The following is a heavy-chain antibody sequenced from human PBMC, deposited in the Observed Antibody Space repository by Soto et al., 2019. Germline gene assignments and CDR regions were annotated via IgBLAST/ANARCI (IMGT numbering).Heavy chain of an antibody. CDR2: IYHSGST. CDR1: GGSISSGGYS. CDR3: ARDLRYCTNGVCHYYFAY. Sequence: QLQLQESGSGLVKPSQTLSLTCAVSGGSISSGGYSWSWIRQPPGKGLEWIGYIYHSGSTYYNPSLKSRVPISVDRSKNQFSLKLSSVTAAATAVYYCARDLRYCTNGVCHYYFAYWGQGTLVTVSS. D-gene: IGHD2-8*01. J-gene: IGHJ4*02. V-gene: IGHV4-30-2*01.